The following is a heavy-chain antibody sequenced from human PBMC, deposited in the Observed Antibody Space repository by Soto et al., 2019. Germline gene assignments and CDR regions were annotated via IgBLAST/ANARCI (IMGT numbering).Heavy chain of an antibody. V-gene: IGHV4-4*02. D-gene: IGHD1-26*01. CDR3: ARDMGWELLPGTLDY. Sequence: QVQLQESGPGLGKPSGTLSLTCPVSGGSISRSNWWGWVRPPPGKGRGWIGEIYHSGSTNYNPSLKSRVTISVDKSKNQFSLKLSSVTAADTAVYYCARDMGWELLPGTLDYWGQGTLVTVSS. J-gene: IGHJ4*02. CDR1: GGSISRSNW. CDR2: IYHSGST.